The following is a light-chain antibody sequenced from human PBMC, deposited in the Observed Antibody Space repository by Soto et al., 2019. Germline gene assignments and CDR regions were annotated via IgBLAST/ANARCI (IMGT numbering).Light chain of an antibody. Sequence: IQMTQSPSSLSASVGERVTITCLASQSISSYLNWYQQKPGKAPKLLIYAASSLQSGVPSRFSGSGSGTDFTLTISSLQPEDFATYYCQQSYSTLTWTFGQGTKVDIK. CDR1: QSISSY. CDR3: QQSYSTLTWT. J-gene: IGKJ1*01. V-gene: IGKV1-39*01. CDR2: AAS.